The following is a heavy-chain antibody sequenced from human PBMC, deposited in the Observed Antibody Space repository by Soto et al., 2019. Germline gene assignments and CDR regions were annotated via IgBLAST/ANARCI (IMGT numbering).Heavy chain of an antibody. CDR3: ARRIYDSSGYYYVDY. V-gene: IGHV4-39*01. CDR1: GGSISSSSYY. D-gene: IGHD3-22*01. Sequence: SETLSLTCTVSGGSISSSSYYWGWIRQPPGKGLEWIGSIYYSGSTYYNPSLKSRVTISVDTSKNQFSLKLRSVTAADTAVYYCARRIYDSSGYYYVDYWGQGTLVTVSS. CDR2: IYYSGST. J-gene: IGHJ4*02.